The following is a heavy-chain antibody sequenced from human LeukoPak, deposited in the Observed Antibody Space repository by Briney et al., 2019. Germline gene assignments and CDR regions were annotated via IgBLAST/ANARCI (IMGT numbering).Heavy chain of an antibody. CDR3: ARHPAIPTDSSGSFDY. Sequence: ETLSLTCTVSGGSISSYYWSWSRQPPGKGLEWIGYIYYSGSTNYNPSLKSRVTISVDTSKNQFSLKMSSVTAADTAVYYCARHPAIPTDSSGSFDYWGQGTLVTVSS. J-gene: IGHJ4*02. V-gene: IGHV4-59*08. CDR1: GGSISSYY. CDR2: IYYSGST. D-gene: IGHD3-22*01.